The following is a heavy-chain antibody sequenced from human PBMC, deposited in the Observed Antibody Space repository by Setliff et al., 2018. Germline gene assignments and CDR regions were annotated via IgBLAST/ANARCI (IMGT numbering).Heavy chain of an antibody. CDR2: FHTGGAT. J-gene: IGHJ4*02. D-gene: IGHD3-10*01. Sequence: SETLSLTCSVSGGSISSGGFYLSWIRQSAGRGLEWIGHFHTGGATDYNLSLKSRVTISLDSSKNQFSLRLSSVTAADAAVYFCARESATIGEFPLYYFDKWGQGIPGTVSS. CDR1: GGSISSGGFY. CDR3: ARESATIGEFPLYYFDK. V-gene: IGHV4-61*09.